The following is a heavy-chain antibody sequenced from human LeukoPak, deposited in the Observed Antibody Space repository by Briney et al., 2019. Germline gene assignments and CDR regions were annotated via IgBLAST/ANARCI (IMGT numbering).Heavy chain of an antibody. D-gene: IGHD6-19*01. Sequence: PGGSLRLSCAASGFTFDDYAMHWVRQAPGKGLGWVSGISWNSGSIGYADSVKGRFTISRDNAKNSLYLQMNSLRAEDTALYYCAKAGIAVASDLTADYWGQGTLVTVSS. CDR3: AKAGIAVASDLTADY. J-gene: IGHJ4*02. CDR1: GFTFDDYA. CDR2: ISWNSGSI. V-gene: IGHV3-9*01.